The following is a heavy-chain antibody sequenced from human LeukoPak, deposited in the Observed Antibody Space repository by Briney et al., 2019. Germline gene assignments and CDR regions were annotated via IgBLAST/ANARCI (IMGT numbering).Heavy chain of an antibody. CDR2: INPNSGGT. J-gene: IGHJ1*01. CDR3: ARVGLDDFWSGYSFQH. D-gene: IGHD3-3*01. Sequence: ASVKVSCKASGYTFTGYYMHWVRQAPGQGLEWMGWINPNSGGTSYAQKFQGRVTMTRDTSISTAYMELSRLRSDDTAVYYCARVGLDDFWSGYSFQHWGQGTLVTVSS. CDR1: GYTFTGYY. V-gene: IGHV1-2*02.